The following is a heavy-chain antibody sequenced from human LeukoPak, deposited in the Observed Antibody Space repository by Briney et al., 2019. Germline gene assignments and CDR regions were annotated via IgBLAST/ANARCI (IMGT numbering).Heavy chain of an antibody. CDR3: AKPTSGWYGHQYFQH. CDR2: ISYDGSNK. D-gene: IGHD6-19*01. CDR1: GFTFSSYG. V-gene: IGHV3-30*18. Sequence: QPGGSLRLSCAASGFTFSSYGMHWVRQAPGKGLEWVAVISYDGSNKYYADSVKGRFIISRDNSKNTLYLQVNSLRAEDTAVYYCAKPTSGWYGHQYFQHWGQGTLVTVSS. J-gene: IGHJ1*01.